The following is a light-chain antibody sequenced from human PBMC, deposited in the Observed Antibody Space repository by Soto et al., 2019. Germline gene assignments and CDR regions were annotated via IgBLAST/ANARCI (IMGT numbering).Light chain of an antibody. J-gene: IGLJ2*01. Sequence: QSVLTQPPSASGTPGQRVTISCSGTSSNIGRNAVNWFQQLPGTAPKLLIYTNNRRPSGVPDRFSGSKSGTSASLAISGLQYEDEADYYCAAWDDSLTGVAFGGGTKVTVL. CDR1: SSNIGRNA. V-gene: IGLV1-44*01. CDR3: AAWDDSLTGVA. CDR2: TNN.